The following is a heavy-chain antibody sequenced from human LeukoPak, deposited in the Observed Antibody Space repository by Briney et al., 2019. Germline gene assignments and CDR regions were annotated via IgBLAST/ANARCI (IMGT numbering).Heavy chain of an antibody. CDR1: GGSISSYY. CDR3: ARLLGSRKGRYFDY. V-gene: IGHV4-4*09. J-gene: IGHJ4*02. D-gene: IGHD6-13*01. Sequence: SETLSLTCTVSGGSISSYYWSWIRQPPGKGLEWIGYIYTSGSTNYNPSLKSRVTISVDTSKNQFSLKLSSVTAADTAVYYCARLLGSRKGRYFDYWGQGTLVTVSS. CDR2: IYTSGST.